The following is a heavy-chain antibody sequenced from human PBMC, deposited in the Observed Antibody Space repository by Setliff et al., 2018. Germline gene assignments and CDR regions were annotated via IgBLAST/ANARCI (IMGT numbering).Heavy chain of an antibody. CDR2: FDPEDGET. Sequence: ASVKVSCKVSGYTLTELSMHWVRQAPGKGLEWMGGFDPEDGETIYAQKFQGRVTMTEDTSTDTAYMELRSLRSDDTAVYYCARAPSVELVTIRTNSWFTYWGQGTLVTVSS. J-gene: IGHJ4*02. CDR1: GYTLTELS. D-gene: IGHD5-18*01. V-gene: IGHV1-24*01. CDR3: ARAPSVELVTIRTNSWFTY.